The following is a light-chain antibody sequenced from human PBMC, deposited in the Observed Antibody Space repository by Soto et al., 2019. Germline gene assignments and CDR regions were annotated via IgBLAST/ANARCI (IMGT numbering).Light chain of an antibody. J-gene: IGLJ2*01. CDR1: RSDIGSYNN. CDR2: GVT. CDR3: SSWDDRLATLV. V-gene: IGLV2-23*02. Sequence: QSALTQPASVSGSPGQSTTISCTGTRSDIGSYNNVAWYQKHPGKAPRVMIFGVTKRPSGISNRFFGSKSGSTASLTISGLQAEDEADYYCSSWDDRLATLVFGGGTKLTVL.